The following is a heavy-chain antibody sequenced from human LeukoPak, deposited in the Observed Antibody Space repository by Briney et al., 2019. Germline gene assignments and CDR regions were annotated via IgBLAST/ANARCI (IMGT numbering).Heavy chain of an antibody. V-gene: IGHV4-59*12. J-gene: IGHJ4*02. Sequence: SETLSLTCTVSGGSISSYYWSWIRQPPGKGLEWIGYIYYSGSTNYNPSLKSRVTISVDTSKNQFSLKLSSVTAADTAVYYCARESYDSSGHLLDYWGQGTLVTVSS. CDR2: IYYSGST. CDR3: ARESYDSSGHLLDY. D-gene: IGHD3-22*01. CDR1: GGSISSYY.